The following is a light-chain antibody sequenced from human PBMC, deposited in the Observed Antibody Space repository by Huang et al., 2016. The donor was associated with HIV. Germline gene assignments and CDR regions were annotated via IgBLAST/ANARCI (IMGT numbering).Light chain of an antibody. J-gene: IGKJ5*01. CDR1: QSVSRH. V-gene: IGKV3-11*01. Sequence: EIVLTQSPATLSLSPGERATLSCRASQSVSRHLAWYQQKPGQAPRFLIYDAPNRATGIPARFSGSGSGTDFTLTISSLEPEDFAVYYCQQGSNSITFGQGTRLDIK. CDR3: QQGSNSIT. CDR2: DAP.